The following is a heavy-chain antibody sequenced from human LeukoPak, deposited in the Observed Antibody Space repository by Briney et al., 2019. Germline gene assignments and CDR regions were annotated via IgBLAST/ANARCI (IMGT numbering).Heavy chain of an antibody. CDR2: ITSSSSSI. J-gene: IGHJ4*02. Sequence: GGSLRLSCAASRFTFSSYSMNWVRQAPGKGLERVSYITSSSSSIYYADSVKGRFTISRDNAKNSLYLQMSSLRDEDTAVYYCARGIRYFDYWGQGTLVTVS. CDR3: ARGIRYFDY. CDR1: RFTFSSYS. V-gene: IGHV3-48*02. D-gene: IGHD5-18*01.